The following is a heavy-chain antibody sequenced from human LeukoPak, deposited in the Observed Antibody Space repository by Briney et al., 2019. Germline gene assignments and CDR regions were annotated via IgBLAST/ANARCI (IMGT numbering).Heavy chain of an antibody. CDR3: ARDKDSSGHISKWRAFDI. D-gene: IGHD3-22*01. CDR1: GGSISSGDYH. V-gene: IGHV4-30-4*01. Sequence: SQTLSLTCTVSGGSISSGDYHWSWIRQPPGKGLEWIGYIYYSGSTYYNPSLKSRVTISVDTSKNQFSLKLSSVTAADTAVYYCARDKDSSGHISKWRAFDIWGQGTMVTVSS. CDR2: IYYSGST. J-gene: IGHJ3*02.